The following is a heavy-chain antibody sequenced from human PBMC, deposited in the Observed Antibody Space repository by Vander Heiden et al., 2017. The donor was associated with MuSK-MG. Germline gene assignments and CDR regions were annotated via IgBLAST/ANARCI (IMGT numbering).Heavy chain of an antibody. D-gene: IGHD2-8*02. CDR2: ISYDGSNK. V-gene: IGHV3-30-3*01. J-gene: IGHJ6*03. CDR3: AREGGAGGVYYMDV. Sequence: QVQLVESGGGGVQPGRSLRLSCAASGFTFSSYAMHWVRQAPGKGLEWVAVISYDGSNKYYADSVKGRFTISRDNSKNTLYLQMNSLRAEDTAVYYCAREGGAGGVYYMDVWGKGTTVTVSS. CDR1: GFTFSSYA.